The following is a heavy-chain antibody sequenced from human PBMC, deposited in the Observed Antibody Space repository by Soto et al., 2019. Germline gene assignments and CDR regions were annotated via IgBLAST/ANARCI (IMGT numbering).Heavy chain of an antibody. CDR3: ARLDFRSGYYGGRFDP. Sequence: SETLSLTCTVSGDSFSNYYCNWVRKSAGKGLAWIGRIYPTGSTPYNPSLKSRLAMSVDTSENQFSLKLTSVTASHTAVYYWARLDFRSGYYGGRFDPWGQGTLVTVSS. V-gene: IGHV4-4*07. D-gene: IGHD3-3*01. CDR2: IYPTGST. J-gene: IGHJ5*02. CDR1: GDSFSNYY.